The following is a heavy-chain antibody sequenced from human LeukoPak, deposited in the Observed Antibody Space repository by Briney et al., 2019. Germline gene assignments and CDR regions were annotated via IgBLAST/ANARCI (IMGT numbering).Heavy chain of an antibody. CDR2: IKQDGSEK. CDR3: ARGYSSSWYWGTDAFDI. CDR1: GFTFSSYW. Sequence: GGSLRLSCAASGFTFSSYWMTWVRQAPGKGLEWVANIKQDGSEKYYVDSVKGRFTISRDNAKNSLYLQMNSLRAEDTAVYYCARGYSSSWYWGTDAFDIWGQGTMVTVSS. V-gene: IGHV3-7*04. D-gene: IGHD6-13*01. J-gene: IGHJ3*02.